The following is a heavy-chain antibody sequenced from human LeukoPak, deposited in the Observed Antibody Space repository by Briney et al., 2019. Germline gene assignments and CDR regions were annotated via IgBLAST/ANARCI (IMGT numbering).Heavy chain of an antibody. CDR1: GGSISSGGYS. CDR2: IYHSGST. J-gene: IGHJ4*02. V-gene: IGHV4-30-2*01. CDR3: ARASGSLPRL. Sequence: SETLSLTCAVSGGSISSGGYSWSWIRQPPGKGLEWIGEIYHSGSTNYNPSLKSRVTISVDKSKNQFSLKLSSVTAADTAVYYCARASGSLPRLWGQGTLVTVSS. D-gene: IGHD3-10*01.